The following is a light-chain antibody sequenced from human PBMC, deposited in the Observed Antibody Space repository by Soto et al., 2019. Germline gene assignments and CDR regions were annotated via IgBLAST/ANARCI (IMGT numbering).Light chain of an antibody. CDR2: GAS. CDR3: QHFGSSQWT. V-gene: IGKV3-20*01. CDR1: QSVTSTY. J-gene: IGKJ1*01. Sequence: EIVLTQSPGTLSLSPGERATLSCRASQSVTSTYLAWYQQRPGQAPRLLIYGASSRATGIPDRFSGSGSGPDFTLTISRLEPEDFVVYYCQHFGSSQWTFGQGTKVEIK.